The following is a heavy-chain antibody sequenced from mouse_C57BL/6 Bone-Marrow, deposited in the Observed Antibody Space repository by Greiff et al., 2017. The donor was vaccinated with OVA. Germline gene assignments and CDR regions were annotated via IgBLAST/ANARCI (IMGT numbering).Heavy chain of an antibody. J-gene: IGHJ2*01. Sequence: QVQLQQPGAELVKPGASVKLSCKASGYTFTSYWMQWVKQRPGQGLEWFGEIDPSDSYTNYNQKFKGKATLTVDTSSSTAYMQLSSLTSEDSAVYYCAKDQYYFDYWGQGTTLTVSS. CDR1: GYTFTSYW. V-gene: IGHV1-50*01. CDR3: AKDQYYFDY. CDR2: IDPSDSYT.